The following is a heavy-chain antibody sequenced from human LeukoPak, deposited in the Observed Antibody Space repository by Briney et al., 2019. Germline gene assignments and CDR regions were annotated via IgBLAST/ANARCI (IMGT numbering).Heavy chain of an antibody. D-gene: IGHD2-21*01. V-gene: IGHV1-18*01. Sequence: GASVKVSCKASGYTFSRYGISWVRQAPGQGLEWMGWISAYNGNKNNAQKLQGRVSMTTDTSTSTAYMELRSLRSDNTAVYYCARSSSVTIPGYYFDYWGQGTLVTVSS. J-gene: IGHJ4*02. CDR3: ARSSSVTIPGYYFDY. CDR1: GYTFSRYG. CDR2: ISAYNGNK.